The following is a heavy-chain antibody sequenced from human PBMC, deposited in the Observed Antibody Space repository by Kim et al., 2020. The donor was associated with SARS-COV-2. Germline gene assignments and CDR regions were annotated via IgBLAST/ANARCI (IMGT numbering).Heavy chain of an antibody. D-gene: IGHD3-22*01. CDR3: ARDPSSTYHDSCYTSTGTFDI. Sequence: GGSLRLSCAPSRLTFSSYSMNWVRQAPGKGLEWVSSISGGGSHRYYADSVKGRFTISRDNAKNSLYLQMNSLRAEDTAVYYCARDPSSTYHDSCYTSTGTFDIWGQGTMVTVSS. CDR1: RLTFSSYS. V-gene: IGHV3-21*01. J-gene: IGHJ3*02. CDR2: ISGGGSHR.